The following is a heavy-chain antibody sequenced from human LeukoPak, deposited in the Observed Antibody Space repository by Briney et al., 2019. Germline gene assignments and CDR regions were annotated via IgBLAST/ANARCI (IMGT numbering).Heavy chain of an antibody. Sequence: GGSLRLSCVASGFSFSSYWINWVRQAPGEGLEWVAHIKHDGSQKYYMDSVKGRFIISRDNAKNSLYLQMNSLRVEDTAVYYCARDAGYGYWVVDYWGQGILVTVSA. CDR1: GFSFSSYW. D-gene: IGHD5-18*01. V-gene: IGHV3-7*01. J-gene: IGHJ4*02. CDR3: ARDAGYGYWVVDY. CDR2: IKHDGSQK.